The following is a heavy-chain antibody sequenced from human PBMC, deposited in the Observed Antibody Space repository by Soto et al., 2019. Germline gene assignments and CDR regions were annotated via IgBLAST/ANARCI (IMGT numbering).Heavy chain of an antibody. D-gene: IGHD1-26*01. J-gene: IGHJ4*02. CDR1: GGSVNSDDYY. Sequence: PSETLSLTCTVCGGSVNSDDYYWSWIRQPPGKGLEWIGYIYSSGRTNYNPSLMSRVTISLDTSRNQFSLKLSSVTAADTAVFFCAREYSNSPEAFDSWGQGTLVTVSS. CDR3: AREYSNSPEAFDS. CDR2: IYSSGRT. V-gene: IGHV4-61*08.